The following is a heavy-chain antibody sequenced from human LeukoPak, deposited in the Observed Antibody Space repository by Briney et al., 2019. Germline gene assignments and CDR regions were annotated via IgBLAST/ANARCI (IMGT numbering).Heavy chain of an antibody. CDR3: ARGRHYYESSDYYYEGDGFDI. D-gene: IGHD3-22*01. V-gene: IGHV1-46*01. CDR1: GDTFTSHY. J-gene: IGHJ3*02. CDR2: INPSGGST. Sequence: ASVKVSCKASGDTFTSHYMHWVRQAPGQGLEWMGIINPSGGSTSSAQKFQGRVTMTRDMSTSTVYTDLRSLRSDDTAVYYCARGRHYYESSDYYYEGDGFDIWGQGTMVTVSS.